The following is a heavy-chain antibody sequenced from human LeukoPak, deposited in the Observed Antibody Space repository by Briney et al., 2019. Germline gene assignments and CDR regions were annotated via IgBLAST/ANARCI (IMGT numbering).Heavy chain of an antibody. CDR1: RFTFSSYW. CDR2: IKQDGSEK. Sequence: GESLRLSCAASRFTFSSYWMGWVRQAPGKGLEWVANIKQDGSEKYYVDSVKGRFTISRDNAKNSLYLQMNSLRAEDTAVYYCARENYFDYWGQGTLVTVSS. CDR3: ARENYFDY. V-gene: IGHV3-7*01. J-gene: IGHJ4*02.